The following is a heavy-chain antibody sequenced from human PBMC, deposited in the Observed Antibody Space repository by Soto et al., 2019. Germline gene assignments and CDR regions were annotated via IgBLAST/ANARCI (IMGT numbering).Heavy chain of an antibody. CDR3: ARGVVVVAPYFDY. J-gene: IGHJ4*02. CDR1: GGSISSGGYY. Sequence: QVQLQESGPGLVKPSQTLSLTCTVSGGSISSGGYYWSWIRQHPGKGLEWIGYIYYSGSTYYNPSLKSRVTRSVDTSKIQLALKLSSVTAADTAVYYCARGVVVVAPYFDYWGQGTLVTVSS. V-gene: IGHV4-31*03. D-gene: IGHD2-15*01. CDR2: IYYSGST.